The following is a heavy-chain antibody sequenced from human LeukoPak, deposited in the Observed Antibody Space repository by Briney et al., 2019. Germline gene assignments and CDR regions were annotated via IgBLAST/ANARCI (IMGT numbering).Heavy chain of an antibody. D-gene: IGHD3-22*01. CDR3: ARSSLDYYDSSGSKSFDY. Sequence: ASVKVSCKASGGTFISYAISWVRQAPGQGLEWMGGIIPIFGTANYAQKFQGRVTITTDESTSTAYMELSSLRSEETAVYYCARSSLDYYDSSGSKSFDYWGQGTLVTVSS. V-gene: IGHV1-69*05. CDR1: GGTFISYA. CDR2: IIPIFGTA. J-gene: IGHJ4*02.